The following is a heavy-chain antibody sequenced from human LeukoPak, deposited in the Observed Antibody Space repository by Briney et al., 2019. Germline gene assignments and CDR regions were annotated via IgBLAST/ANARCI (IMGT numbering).Heavy chain of an antibody. Sequence: GRTLRLSCAASAFTFSTYGMHWVRQAPGKGLEWVAVILYDGNNKYYADSVSGRFTISRDNSKSTLYLQMNSLRPEDTAVYYCAKDRHPARTDGYYFEHRGQGTLVTDSS. CDR3: AKDRHPARTDGYYFEH. V-gene: IGHV3-30*18. D-gene: IGHD5-24*01. CDR1: AFTFSTYG. J-gene: IGHJ4*02. CDR2: ILYDGNNK.